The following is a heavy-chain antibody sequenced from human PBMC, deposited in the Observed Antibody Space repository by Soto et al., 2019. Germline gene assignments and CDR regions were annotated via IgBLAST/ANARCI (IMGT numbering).Heavy chain of an antibody. CDR3: AKAGGIVVVPAAAPDYDFWSGYPSHYFDY. J-gene: IGHJ4*02. D-gene: IGHD3-3*01. Sequence: GGSLRLSCAASGFTFSSYAMSWVRQAPGKGLEWVSAISGSGGSTYYADSVKGRFTISRDNSKNTLYLQMNSLRAEDTAVYYCAKAGGIVVVPAAAPDYDFWSGYPSHYFDYWGQGTLVTVSS. CDR2: ISGSGGST. V-gene: IGHV3-23*01. CDR1: GFTFSSYA.